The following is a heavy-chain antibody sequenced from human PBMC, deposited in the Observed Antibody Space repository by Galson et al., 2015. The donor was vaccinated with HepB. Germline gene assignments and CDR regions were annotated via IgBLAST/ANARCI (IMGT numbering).Heavy chain of an antibody. D-gene: IGHD3-3*01. V-gene: IGHV3-21*01. Sequence: SLRLSCAASGFTFSSYSMNWVRQAPGKGLEWVSSISSSSSYIYYADSVKGRFTISRDNAKNSLYLQMNSLRAEDTAVYYCARNSLSMGYDFWSGYVNYWGQGTLVTVSS. J-gene: IGHJ4*02. CDR1: GFTFSSYS. CDR2: ISSSSSYI. CDR3: ARNSLSMGYDFWSGYVNY.